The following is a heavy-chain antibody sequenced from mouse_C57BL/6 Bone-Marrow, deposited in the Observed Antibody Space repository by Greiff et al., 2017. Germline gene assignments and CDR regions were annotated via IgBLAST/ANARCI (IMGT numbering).Heavy chain of an antibody. J-gene: IGHJ3*01. CDR2: IYPRSGNT. D-gene: IGHD1-1*01. V-gene: IGHV1-81*01. CDR3: ARSDYSWFAY. Sequence: QVQLQQSGAELARPGASVKLSCKASGYTFTSYGISWVKQRTGQGLEWIGEIYPRSGNTYYNETFKGKATLTADKSSSTAYMELRSLTSEDSAVYFCARSDYSWFAYWGQGTLVTVSA. CDR1: GYTFTSYG.